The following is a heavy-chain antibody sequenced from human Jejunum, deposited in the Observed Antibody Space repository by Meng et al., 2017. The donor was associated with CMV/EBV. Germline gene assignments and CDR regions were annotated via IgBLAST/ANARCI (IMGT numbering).Heavy chain of an antibody. Sequence: ASGFTISQYWMPLVRQAPGKGLVWVSRINSDGTSISYADSVKGRFTISRDNAKNTLYLQMNSLRAEDTAVYYCTRVESGYYGYFDYWGQGTPVTVSS. CDR3: TRVESGYYGYFDY. CDR1: GFTISQYW. D-gene: IGHD3-3*01. CDR2: INSDGTSI. V-gene: IGHV3-74*01. J-gene: IGHJ4*02.